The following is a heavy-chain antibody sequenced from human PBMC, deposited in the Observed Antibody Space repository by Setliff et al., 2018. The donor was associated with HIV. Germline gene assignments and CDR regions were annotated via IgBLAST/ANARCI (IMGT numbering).Heavy chain of an antibody. CDR2: IYTSGST. CDR1: GDSVTSDSYY. CDR3: ANPLYDSSGYYLNWYFDL. D-gene: IGHD3-22*01. Sequence: SETLSLTCTVSGDSVTSDSYYWSWIRQPAGKGLEWIGHIYTSGSTYYNPSLKSRVSLSVDTSRNQFSLKLTSVTAADTAVSYCANPLYDSSGYYLNWYFDLWGRGTLVTVSS. J-gene: IGHJ2*01. V-gene: IGHV4-61*09.